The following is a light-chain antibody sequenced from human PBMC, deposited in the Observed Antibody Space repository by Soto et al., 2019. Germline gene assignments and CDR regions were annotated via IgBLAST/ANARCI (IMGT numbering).Light chain of an antibody. Sequence: EIVLTQSPGTLSLSPGERATLSCRASQSVSSSYLAWYQQQPGQAPRLLIYGASSRGTGIPDRFSGSGSGTHFTPTISRLEPEDYAVYYCQQYGSSPYTFGQGTKLEIK. CDR1: QSVSSSY. J-gene: IGKJ2*01. CDR3: QQYGSSPYT. V-gene: IGKV3-20*01. CDR2: GAS.